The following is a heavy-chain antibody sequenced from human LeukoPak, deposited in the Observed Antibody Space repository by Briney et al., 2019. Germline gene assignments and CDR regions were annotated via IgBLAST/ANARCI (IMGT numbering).Heavy chain of an antibody. CDR2: ISGSGGST. CDR3: AKEPAQGIGWSYHYFGY. J-gene: IGHJ4*02. Sequence: GGSLRLSCAASGFTFSSYAMSWVRQAPGKGLEWVSAISGSGGSTYYADSVKGRFTISRDNSKNTLYLQMNSLRAEDTAVYYCAKEPAQGIGWSYHYFGYWGQGTLVTVSS. CDR1: GFTFSSYA. V-gene: IGHV3-23*01. D-gene: IGHD3-16*02.